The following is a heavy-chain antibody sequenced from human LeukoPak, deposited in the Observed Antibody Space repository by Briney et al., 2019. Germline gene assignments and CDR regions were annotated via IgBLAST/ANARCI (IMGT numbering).Heavy chain of an antibody. D-gene: IGHD4-17*01. CDR1: GFTFNNYS. V-gene: IGHV3-21*01. J-gene: IGHJ2*01. CDR2: VSIGGNYI. Sequence: GGSLRLSCATSGFTFNNYSLNWVRQAPGKGLEWVSFVSIGGNYIYYADSVKGRFTVSRDDAKNSLYLQMNSLTAEDTADYYCARNKINTATTGWYFDLWGRGTLVTVSS. CDR3: ARNKINTATTGWYFDL.